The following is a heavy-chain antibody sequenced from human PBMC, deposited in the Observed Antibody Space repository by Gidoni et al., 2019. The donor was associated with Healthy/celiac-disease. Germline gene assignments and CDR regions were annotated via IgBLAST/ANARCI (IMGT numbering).Heavy chain of an antibody. CDR2: ISSSSSYI. D-gene: IGHD2-15*01. CDR1: GFPFSSYS. Sequence: EVQLVESGGGLVKPGGSLRLSCAASGFPFSSYSMNWVRQAPGKGLEWVSSISSSSSYIYYADSVKGRFTISRDNAKNSLYLQMNSLRAEDTAVYYCARVHCSGGSCYSQVGWFDPWGQGTLVTVSS. CDR3: ARVHCSGGSCYSQVGWFDP. J-gene: IGHJ5*02. V-gene: IGHV3-21*01.